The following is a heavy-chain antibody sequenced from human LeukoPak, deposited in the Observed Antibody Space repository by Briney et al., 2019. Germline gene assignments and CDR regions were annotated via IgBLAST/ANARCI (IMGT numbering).Heavy chain of an antibody. D-gene: IGHD5-12*01. CDR2: INPNSGGT. CDR3: AGLSGYDPYYFDY. V-gene: IGHV1-2*02. CDR1: GYSFTGYY. J-gene: IGHJ4*02. Sequence: ASVKVSCTASGYSFTGYYMHWVRQAPGQGLEWMGCINPNSGGTDYAQKFQGRVTMTRDTSISTAYMELSRLTSDDKAVYYCAGLSGYDPYYFDYWGQGTLVAVSS.